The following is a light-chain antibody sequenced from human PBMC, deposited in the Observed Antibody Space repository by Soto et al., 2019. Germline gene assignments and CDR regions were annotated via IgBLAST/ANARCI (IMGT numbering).Light chain of an antibody. Sequence: DIQMTQSPSSLSASVGDRVTITCRASQSISTFLNWYQQKPGKAPKLLIYGAYNLESGVPSTFSGSRSWSDFTLTISSLQPDDFATYYCQQCFSTPLLTFGGGTKVEIK. CDR3: QQCFSTPLLT. J-gene: IGKJ4*01. CDR2: GAY. CDR1: QSISTF. V-gene: IGKV1-39*01.